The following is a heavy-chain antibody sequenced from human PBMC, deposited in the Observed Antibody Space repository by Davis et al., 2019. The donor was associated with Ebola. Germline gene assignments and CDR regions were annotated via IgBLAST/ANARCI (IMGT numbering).Heavy chain of an antibody. CDR2: ISWNSGSI. Sequence: SLKISCAASGFTFDDYAMHWVRQAPGKGLEWVSGISWNSGSIGYADSVKGRFTISRDNAKNSLYLEVNSLRVEDTAVYYCARGRFYMGVWGQGTTVTVSS. CDR1: GFTFDDYA. V-gene: IGHV3-9*01. J-gene: IGHJ6*03. CDR3: ARGRFYMGV. D-gene: IGHD3-16*01.